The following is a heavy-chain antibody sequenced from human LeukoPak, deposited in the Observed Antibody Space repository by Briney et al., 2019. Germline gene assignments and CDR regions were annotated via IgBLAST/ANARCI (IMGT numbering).Heavy chain of an antibody. J-gene: IGHJ6*03. CDR1: GFTFSSYE. CDR2: ISSSGSTI. Sequence: PGGSLRLSCAASGFTFSSYEMNWVRQAPGKGREWVSYISSSGSTIYYADSVKGRFTISRDNAKNSLYLQMNSLRAEDTAVYYCARDRYSSSPYYYYYYMDVWGKGTTVTVSS. V-gene: IGHV3-48*03. CDR3: ARDRYSSSPYYYYYYMDV. D-gene: IGHD6-6*01.